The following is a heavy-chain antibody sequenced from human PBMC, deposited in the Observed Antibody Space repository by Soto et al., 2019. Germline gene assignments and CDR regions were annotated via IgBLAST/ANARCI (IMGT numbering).Heavy chain of an antibody. CDR1: GGSISSSNW. CDR2: IYHSGST. CDR3: ASRYSSSSERDYYYYYGMAV. V-gene: IGHV4-4*02. D-gene: IGHD6-6*01. J-gene: IGHJ6*02. Sequence: SETLSLTCAVSGGSISSSNWWSWVRQPPGKGLEWIGEIYHSGSTNYNPSLKSRVTISVDKSKNQFSLKLSSVTAADTAVYYCASRYSSSSERDYYYYYGMAVWGQGTTVPVAS.